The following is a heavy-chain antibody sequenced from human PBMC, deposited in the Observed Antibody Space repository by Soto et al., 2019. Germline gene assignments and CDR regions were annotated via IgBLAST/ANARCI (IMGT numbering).Heavy chain of an antibody. CDR3: AKLATVTIVYYYYYGMDV. D-gene: IGHD4-17*01. J-gene: IGHJ6*02. V-gene: IGHV3-23*01. CDR2: ISGSGGST. CDR1: GFTFSSYA. Sequence: SLRLSCAASGFTFSSYAMSWVRQAPGKGLEWVSAISGSGGSTYYADSVKGRFTISRDNSKNTLYLQMNSLRAEDTAVYCCAKLATVTIVYYYYYGMDVWGQGTTVTVSS.